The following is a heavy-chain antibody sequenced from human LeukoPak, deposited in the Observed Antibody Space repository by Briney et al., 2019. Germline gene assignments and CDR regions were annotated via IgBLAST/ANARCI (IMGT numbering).Heavy chain of an antibody. J-gene: IGHJ4*02. CDR3: AREYDYGDYFDY. CDR2: ISSSGSTI. Sequence: GGSLRLSCAASGFTFSSYSMNWVRQAPGKGLEWVSYISSSGSTIYYADSVKGRFTISRDNAKNSLYLQMNSLRAEDTAVYYCAREYDYGDYFDYWGQGTLVTVSS. CDR1: GFTFSSYS. V-gene: IGHV3-48*04. D-gene: IGHD4-17*01.